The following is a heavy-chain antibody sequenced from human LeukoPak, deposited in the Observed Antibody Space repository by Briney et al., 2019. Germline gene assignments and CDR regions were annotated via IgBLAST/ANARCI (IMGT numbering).Heavy chain of an antibody. J-gene: IGHJ4*02. V-gene: IGHV3-9*01. CDR1: GFTFYDYA. CDR3: TKDKGYDFWSGADY. CDR2: ISWNSGSI. D-gene: IGHD3-3*01. Sequence: GGSLRLSCAASGFTFYDYAMHWVRQAPGKGLEWVSGISWNSGSIGYADSVKGRFTISRDNAKNSLYLQMNSLRAEDTALYYCTKDKGYDFWSGADYWGQGALVTVSS.